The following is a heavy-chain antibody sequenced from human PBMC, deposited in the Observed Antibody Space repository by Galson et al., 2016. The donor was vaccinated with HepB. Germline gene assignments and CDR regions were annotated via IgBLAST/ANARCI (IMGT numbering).Heavy chain of an antibody. CDR3: ARPGYRLGATYGLDV. D-gene: IGHD1-26*01. J-gene: IGHJ6*02. CDR2: IWSDGSDK. CDR1: GFTFSSYG. Sequence: SLRLSCAAFGFTFSSYGMHWVRQAPGKGLEWVAVIWSDGSDKYYADSVKGRFTISRDNSKYTPYLQMNSLRAEDTAVYYCARPGYRLGATYGLDVWGQGTTVTVSS. V-gene: IGHV3-33*01.